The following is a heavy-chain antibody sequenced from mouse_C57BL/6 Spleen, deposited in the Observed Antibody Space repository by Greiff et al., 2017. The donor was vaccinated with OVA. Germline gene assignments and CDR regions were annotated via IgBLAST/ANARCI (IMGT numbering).Heavy chain of an antibody. CDR1: GYAFSSSW. Sequence: QVQLQQSGPELVKPGASVKISCKASGYAFSSSWMNWVKQRPGQGLEWIGRIYPGDGDTNYNGKFKGKATLTADKSSSTAYMQLSSLTSEDSAVYFCARSGSYVDYWGQGTTLTVSS. D-gene: IGHD1-1*01. CDR3: ARSGSYVDY. J-gene: IGHJ2*01. CDR2: IYPGDGDT. V-gene: IGHV1-82*01.